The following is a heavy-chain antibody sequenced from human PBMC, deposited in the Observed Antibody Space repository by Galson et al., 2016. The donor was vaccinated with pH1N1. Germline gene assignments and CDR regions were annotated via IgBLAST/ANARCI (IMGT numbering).Heavy chain of an antibody. CDR1: GDRFSTYW. D-gene: IGHD3-9*01. CDR2: IWYDGTQK. V-gene: IGHV3-33*03. CDR3: AKVDSRGYPSFDT. J-gene: IGHJ1*01. Sequence: SGAEVKKPGESLRISCQDYGDRFSTYWISWVRQAPGKGLEWVAVIWYDGTQKYYAESVQGRFAISKDDSTNTLYLHMDSLKPEDTATYYCAKVDSRGYPSFDTWGQGTAVIVSP.